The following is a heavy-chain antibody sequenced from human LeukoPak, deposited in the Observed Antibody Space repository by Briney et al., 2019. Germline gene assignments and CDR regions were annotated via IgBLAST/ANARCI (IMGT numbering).Heavy chain of an antibody. CDR2: IGTAGDT. V-gene: IGHV3-13*01. Sequence: GGSLRLSCAASGFTFSSYDMHWVRQATGKGLEWVSAIGTAGDTYYPGSVKGQFTISRENAKNSLYLQMNSLRAGDTAVYYCARGRDGYNSDAFDIWGQGTMVTVSS. J-gene: IGHJ3*02. CDR3: ARGRDGYNSDAFDI. D-gene: IGHD5-24*01. CDR1: GFTFSSYD.